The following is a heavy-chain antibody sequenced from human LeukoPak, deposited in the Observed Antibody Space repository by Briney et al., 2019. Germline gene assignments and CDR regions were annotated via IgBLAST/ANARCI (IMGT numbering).Heavy chain of an antibody. Sequence: HPGGSLRLSCEASGFTFNTHAMSWVRQAPGKGLEWVASITSIGRTPYYTDSVKGRFTISRDNSKNTLYLQMNSLRGEDTAVYYCAKDRPNFYETSGSYYKIKGDFWGQGSLVTVSS. D-gene: IGHD3-10*01. J-gene: IGHJ4*02. CDR3: AKDRPNFYETSGSYYKIKGDF. V-gene: IGHV3-23*01. CDR2: ITSIGRTP. CDR1: GFTFNTHA.